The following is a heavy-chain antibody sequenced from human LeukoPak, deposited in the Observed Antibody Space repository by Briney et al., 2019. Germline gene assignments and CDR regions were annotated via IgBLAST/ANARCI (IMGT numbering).Heavy chain of an antibody. J-gene: IGHJ4*02. CDR1: GFTFSDYY. D-gene: IGHD6-6*01. V-gene: IGHV3-11*06. CDR3: ARSEHSSSSFDY. CDR2: ISGSSTYT. Sequence: KPGGSLRLSCASSGFTFSDYYMSWIRQAPGKGLEWVSHISGSSTYTNYADSVKGRFTISRDNARNSLYLQMNSLRAEDTAIYYCARSEHSSSSFDYWGQGTLVTVSS.